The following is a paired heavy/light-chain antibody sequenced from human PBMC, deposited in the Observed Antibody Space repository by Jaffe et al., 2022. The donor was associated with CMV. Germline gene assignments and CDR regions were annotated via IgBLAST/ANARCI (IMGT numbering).Light chain of an antibody. CDR2: SNN. V-gene: IGLV1-44*01. Sequence: QSVLTQPPSASGTPGQRVTISCSGSSSNIGSDTVNWYQQLPGTAPKLLIYSNNQRPLGVPDRFSGSKSGTSASLAISGLQSEDEADYYCAAWDDSLNGWVFGGGTKLTVL. J-gene: IGLJ3*02. CDR3: AAWDDSLNGWV. CDR1: SSNIGSDT.
Heavy chain of an antibody. J-gene: IGHJ4*02. V-gene: IGHV3-74*01. Sequence: EEQLVESGGGLVQPGGSLRLSCAASGFTFSRYSMHWVRQAPGKGLVWVSRINSDGDTTTYADSVRGRFTISRDNAKNTLYLQMNSLRAEDTAIYYCVRHLPGAGYKDFDYWGQGTLVTVSS. D-gene: IGHD6-13*01. CDR2: INSDGDTT. CDR1: GFTFSRYS. CDR3: VRHLPGAGYKDFDY.